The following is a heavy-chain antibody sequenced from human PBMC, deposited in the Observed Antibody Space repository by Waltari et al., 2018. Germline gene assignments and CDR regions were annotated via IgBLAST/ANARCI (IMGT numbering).Heavy chain of an antibody. CDR2: IFPGDSDT. V-gene: IGHV5-51*01. Sequence: EVQLVQSGAEVKKPGESLKISCKGSGYSFTSYWIGWVRQMPGKGLEWMGIIFPGDSDTRYSPPFQGQVTISADKSITTAYLQWRSLKASDTAMYYCARRVGSAAYYFDYWGQGTLVTVSS. J-gene: IGHJ4*02. CDR3: ARRVGSAAYYFDY. D-gene: IGHD6-25*01. CDR1: GYSFTSYW.